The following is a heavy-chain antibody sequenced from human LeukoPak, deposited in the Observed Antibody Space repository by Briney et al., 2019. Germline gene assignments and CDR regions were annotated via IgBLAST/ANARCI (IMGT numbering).Heavy chain of an antibody. CDR2: IYYSGST. J-gene: IGHJ4*02. V-gene: IGHV4-59*08. D-gene: IGHD4-23*01. CDR3: ARSPATVVTPDYFDY. CDR1: GGSISSYY. Sequence: SETLSLTCTVSGGSISSYYWSWIRRPPGKGLEWIGYIYYSGSTNYNPSLKSRVTISVDTSKNQFSLKLSSVTAADTAVYYCARSPATVVTPDYFDYWGQGTLVTVSS.